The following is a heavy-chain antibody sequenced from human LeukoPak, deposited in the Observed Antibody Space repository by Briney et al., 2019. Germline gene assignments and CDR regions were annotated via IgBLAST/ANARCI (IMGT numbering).Heavy chain of an antibody. CDR1: DFTPSSHG. Sequence: GGSLRLSCVVSDFTPSSHGMHWVRQAPGKGLEWVAVISSDGGKKSYADSVKGRFTISRDNSKNTLYLQMNSLRAEDTAVYYCARDPDWNDVYYYYGMDVWGQGTTVTVSS. V-gene: IGHV3-30*03. J-gene: IGHJ6*02. D-gene: IGHD1-1*01. CDR2: ISSDGGKK. CDR3: ARDPDWNDVYYYYGMDV.